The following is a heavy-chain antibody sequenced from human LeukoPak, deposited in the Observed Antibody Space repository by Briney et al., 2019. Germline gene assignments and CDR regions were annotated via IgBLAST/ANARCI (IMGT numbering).Heavy chain of an antibody. CDR2: IYYSGST. CDR3: ARPANYYYDSSGYFADAFDI. CDR1: GGSISSGGYY. J-gene: IGHJ3*02. D-gene: IGHD3-22*01. Sequence: PSQTLSLTCTVSGGSISSGGYYWSWIRQHPGKGLEWIGYIYYSGSTYYNPSLKSRVTISVDTSKNQFSLKLSSVTAADTAVYYCARPANYYYDSSGYFADAFDIWGQGTMVTVSS. V-gene: IGHV4-31*03.